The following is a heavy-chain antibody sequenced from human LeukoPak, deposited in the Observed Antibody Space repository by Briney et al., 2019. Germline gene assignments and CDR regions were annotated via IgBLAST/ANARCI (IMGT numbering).Heavy chain of an antibody. J-gene: IGHJ4*02. CDR2: ISSSGTYI. CDR3: AKDRSSSFSGFLEY. Sequence: PGGSLRLSCAASGFTFSAYSINWVRQAPGRGLEWVSSISSSGTYIYYADSVKGRFTISRDNAKNSLSLQMNSLRAGDTAVYYCAKDRSSSFSGFLEYWGQGTLVTVSS. CDR1: GFTFSAYS. D-gene: IGHD6-6*01. V-gene: IGHV3-21*04.